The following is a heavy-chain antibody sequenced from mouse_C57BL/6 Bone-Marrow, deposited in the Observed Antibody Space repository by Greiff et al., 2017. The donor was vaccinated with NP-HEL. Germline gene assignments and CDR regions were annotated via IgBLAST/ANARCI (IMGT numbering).Heavy chain of an antibody. J-gene: IGHJ1*03. CDR2: ISYSGST. CDR1: GYSITSDY. V-gene: IGHV3-8*01. Sequence: EVKLMESGPGLVKPSQTLSLTCSVTGYSITSDYWNWIRKFPGNKLEYMGYISYSGSTYYNPSLKSRISITRDTSKNQYYLQLNAVTTEDTATYYCASSAGSSYGYFDVWGTGTTVTVSS. CDR3: ASSAGSSYGYFDV. D-gene: IGHD1-1*01.